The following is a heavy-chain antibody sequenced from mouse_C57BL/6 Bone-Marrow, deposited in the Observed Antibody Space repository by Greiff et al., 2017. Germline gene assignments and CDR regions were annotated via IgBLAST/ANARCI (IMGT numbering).Heavy chain of an antibody. J-gene: IGHJ1*03. D-gene: IGHD1-1*01. CDR3: ARSDYYGSRWYFDV. CDR1: GYTFTSYN. V-gene: IGHV1-12*01. Sequence: LQQPGAELVRPGASVKMSCKASGYTFTSYNMHWVKQTPRQGLEWIGAIYPGNGDTSYNQKFKGKATLTVDKSSSTAYMQLSSLTSEDSAVYFCARSDYYGSRWYFDVWGTGTTVTVSS. CDR2: IYPGNGDT.